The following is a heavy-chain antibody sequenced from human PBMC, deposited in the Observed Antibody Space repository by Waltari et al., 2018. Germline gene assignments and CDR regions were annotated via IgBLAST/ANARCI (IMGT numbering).Heavy chain of an antibody. CDR1: GFTFSSYS. CDR3: ARDPHYSNPFDY. V-gene: IGHV3-48*04. Sequence: EVQLVESGGGLVQPGGSLRLSCAASGFTFSSYSMNWVRQAPGKGVEWVSYSSSSSSTIYYADSVKGRFTISRDNAKNSLYLQMNSLRAEDTAGYYCARDPHYSNPFDYWGQGTLVTVSS. CDR2: SSSSSSTI. D-gene: IGHD4-4*01. J-gene: IGHJ4*02.